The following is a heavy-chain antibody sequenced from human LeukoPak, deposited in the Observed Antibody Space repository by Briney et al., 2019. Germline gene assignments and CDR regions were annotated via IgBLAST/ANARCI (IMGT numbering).Heavy chain of an antibody. CDR3: AKGWDYYVDY. Sequence: GGSLRLSCAASGFTFSSYWMNWVRQAPGKGLEWVANIKHDGSEKYYVDSVKGRFTISRDNAKNSLYLQMNSLRAEDTAVYYCAKGWDYYVDYWGQGTLVTVSS. CDR2: IKHDGSEK. CDR1: GFTFSSYW. J-gene: IGHJ4*02. D-gene: IGHD1-26*01. V-gene: IGHV3-7*01.